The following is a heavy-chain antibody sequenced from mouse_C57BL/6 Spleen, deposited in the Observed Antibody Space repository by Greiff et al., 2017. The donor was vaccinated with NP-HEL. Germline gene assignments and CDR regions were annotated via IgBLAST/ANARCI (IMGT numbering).Heavy chain of an antibody. Sequence: EVQLQQSGPELVKPGASVKISCKASGYSFTGYYMNWVKQSPEKSLEWIGEINPSTGGTTYNQKFKAKATLTVDKSSSTAYMQLKSLTSEDSAVYYYASPYYSNSLFAYWGQGTLVTVSA. CDR2: INPSTGGT. CDR1: GYSFTGYY. D-gene: IGHD2-5*01. V-gene: IGHV1-42*01. J-gene: IGHJ3*01. CDR3: ASPYYSNSLFAY.